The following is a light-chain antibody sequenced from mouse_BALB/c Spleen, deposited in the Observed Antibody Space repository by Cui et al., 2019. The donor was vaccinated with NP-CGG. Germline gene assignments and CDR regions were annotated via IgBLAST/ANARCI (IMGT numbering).Light chain of an antibody. J-gene: IGLJ1*01. CDR2: GTN. CDR1: TGAFTTSNY. CDR3: ALWYSNHWV. V-gene: IGLV1*01. Sequence: QAVVTEEAAHTTSPRETVTLTCRSSTGAFTTSNYANWVQEKPDHLFTGLIGGTNNRLPGVPARFSGSLIGDKAALTITGTQTEDEAIYFCALWYSNHWVFGGGTKLTVL.